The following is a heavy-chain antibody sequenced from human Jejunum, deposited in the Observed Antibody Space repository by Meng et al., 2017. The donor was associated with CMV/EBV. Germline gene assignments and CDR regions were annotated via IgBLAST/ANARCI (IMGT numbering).Heavy chain of an antibody. CDR2: ISWDSGSI. V-gene: IGHV3-9*01. CDR3: AKDIRYCSGGACTPGNYDYFYGMDV. J-gene: IGHJ6*02. D-gene: IGHD2-15*01. Sequence: WVRPAPGKGLEWVSGISWDSGSIGYADSVKGRFTISRDNAKKSLYLQMNNLTAADTAFYYCAKDIRYCSGGACTPGNYDYFYGMDVWGQGTTVTVSS.